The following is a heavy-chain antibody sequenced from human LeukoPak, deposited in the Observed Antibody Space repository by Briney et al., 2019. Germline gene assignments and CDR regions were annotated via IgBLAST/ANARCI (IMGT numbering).Heavy chain of an antibody. CDR1: GFTLSSCA. D-gene: IGHD3-16*01. Sequence: PGGSLRLSCAASGFTLSSCAVSWVRQAPGKGLEWVSAIGGGGRSTYYADSVKGRFTISRDNSKNTLYLQMNSLRAEDTAVYYCAKERLSPSRYFDYWGQGTLVTVSS. V-gene: IGHV3-23*01. CDR2: IGGGGRST. CDR3: AKERLSPSRYFDY. J-gene: IGHJ4*02.